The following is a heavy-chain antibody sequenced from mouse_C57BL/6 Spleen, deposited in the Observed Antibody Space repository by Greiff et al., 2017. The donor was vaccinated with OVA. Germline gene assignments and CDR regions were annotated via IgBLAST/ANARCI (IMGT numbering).Heavy chain of an antibody. CDR1: GFTFTDYY. D-gene: IGHD1-1*01. Sequence: EVKVEESGGGLVQPGGSLSLSCAASGFTFTDYYMSWVRQPPGKALEWLGFIRNKANGYTTEYSASVKGRFTISRDNSQSILYLQMNALRAEDSATYYCARYKITTDDFDYWGQGTTLTVSS. V-gene: IGHV7-3*01. CDR3: ARYKITTDDFDY. J-gene: IGHJ2*01. CDR2: IRNKANGYTT.